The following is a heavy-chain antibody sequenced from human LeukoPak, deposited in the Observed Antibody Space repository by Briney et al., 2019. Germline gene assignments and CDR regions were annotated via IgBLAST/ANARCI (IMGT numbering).Heavy chain of an antibody. Sequence: GGSLRLSCAASGFTFSSYGMHWVRQAPGKGLEWVAVISYDGSNKYYADSVKGRFTISRDNSKNTLYLQMNSLRAEDTAVYYCAKSQLGYCSSTSCFVFDYWGQGTLVTVSS. CDR3: AKSQLGYCSSTSCFVFDY. D-gene: IGHD2-2*01. V-gene: IGHV3-30*18. CDR2: ISYDGSNK. CDR1: GFTFSSYG. J-gene: IGHJ4*02.